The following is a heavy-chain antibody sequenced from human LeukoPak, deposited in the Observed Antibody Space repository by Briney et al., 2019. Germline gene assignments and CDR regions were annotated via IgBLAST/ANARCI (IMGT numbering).Heavy chain of an antibody. D-gene: IGHD2-2*01. CDR3: ARVYCSSTSCSPLAIYYYYGMDV. V-gene: IGHV3-30*04. CDR2: ISNDGSNK. CDR1: GFTFSSYA. Sequence: GRPLSLSCAASGFTFSSYARHWLRQAPGKGLERVAVISNDGSNKYYASSVRGRITISRDNSKNTLYLQMNSLRAEDTAVYYCARVYCSSTSCSPLAIYYYYGMDVWGKGTTVTVSA. J-gene: IGHJ6*04.